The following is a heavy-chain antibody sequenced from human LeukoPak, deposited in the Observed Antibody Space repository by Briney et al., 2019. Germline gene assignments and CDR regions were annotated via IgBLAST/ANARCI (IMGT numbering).Heavy chain of an antibody. CDR1: GVTFSSYG. V-gene: IGHV3-23*01. D-gene: IGHD2-2*01. CDR3: AKGYCSSSSCYSYAFDI. J-gene: IGHJ3*02. Sequence: GGSLRLSCAASGVTFSSYGMNWVRQAPGKGLEWVSAISSGSGGSTYYADSVKGRFTISRDNSKNTLYLQMNSLRAEDKAVYYCAKGYCSSSSCYSYAFDIWGQGTVVTVSS. CDR2: ISSGSGGST.